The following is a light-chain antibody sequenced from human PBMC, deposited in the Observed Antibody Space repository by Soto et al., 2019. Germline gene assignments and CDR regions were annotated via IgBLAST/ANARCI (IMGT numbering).Light chain of an antibody. J-gene: IGLJ1*01. CDR2: EGS. Sequence: QSVLTQPASVSGSPGQSITSSCTGTSSDVGGYPLVSWYQQHPGKAPKLMIYEGSKRPSGGSNRFSGSKSGYTDSLTISGLQAEDEADYYCCSYAGPRYVFGSGTKVTVL. CDR1: SSDVGGYPL. CDR3: CSYAGPRYV. V-gene: IGLV2-23*01.